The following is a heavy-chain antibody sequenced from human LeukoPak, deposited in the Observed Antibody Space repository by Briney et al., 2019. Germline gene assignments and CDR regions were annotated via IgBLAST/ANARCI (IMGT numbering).Heavy chain of an antibody. J-gene: IGHJ4*02. CDR1: GFTFSSYA. V-gene: IGHV3-23*01. D-gene: IGHD3-22*01. CDR2: ISDSGDST. Sequence: PGGSLRLSCAVSGFTFSSYAMSWVRQAPGRGLEWVSAISDSGDSTYYADSVKGRFTVSRDNSKNTLYLQMNSLRAEDTAVYYCAKGGYYERPWYFDYWGQGTLVTVSS. CDR3: AKGGYYERPWYFDY.